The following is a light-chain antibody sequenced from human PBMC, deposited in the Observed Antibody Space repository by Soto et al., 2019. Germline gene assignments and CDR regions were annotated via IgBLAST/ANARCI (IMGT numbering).Light chain of an antibody. CDR3: QQSSSTPPFT. J-gene: IGKJ3*01. CDR1: QNISIY. V-gene: IGKV1-39*01. CDR2: TVS. Sequence: DIQMTQSPSSLSASVRDRVTITCRASQNISIYLNWYQQKPGKAPKLLIYTVSNLQSGVPSRFSADGSGTDFTLTISSPQPEDFATYYCQQSSSTPPFTFGPGTKVDIK.